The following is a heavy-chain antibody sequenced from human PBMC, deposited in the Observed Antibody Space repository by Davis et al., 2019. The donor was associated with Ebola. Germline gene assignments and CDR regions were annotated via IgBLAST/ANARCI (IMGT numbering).Heavy chain of an antibody. Sequence: SETLSLTCAVYGGSFSGYYWSWIRQPPGKGLEWIGEINHSGSTNYNPSLKSRVTISVDTSKNQFSLRLSSVTAADTAVYYCASSSMDVWGQGTTVTVS. CDR3: ASSSMDV. V-gene: IGHV4-34*01. CDR1: GGSFSGYY. J-gene: IGHJ6*02. CDR2: INHSGST.